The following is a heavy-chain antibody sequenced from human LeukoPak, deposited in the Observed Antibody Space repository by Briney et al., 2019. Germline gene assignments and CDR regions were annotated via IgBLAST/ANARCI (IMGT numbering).Heavy chain of an antibody. V-gene: IGHV3-7*03. CDR2: IKQDGSEK. CDR1: GFTFSSYW. Sequence: PGGSLRLSCAASGFTFSSYWMSWVRQAPGKGLEWVANIKQDGSEKYYVDSVKGRFTISRDNAKNSLYLQMNSLRAEDTAVYYSASYGDYEYYGMDVWGKGTTVTVSS. D-gene: IGHD4-17*01. J-gene: IGHJ6*04. CDR3: ASYGDYEYYGMDV.